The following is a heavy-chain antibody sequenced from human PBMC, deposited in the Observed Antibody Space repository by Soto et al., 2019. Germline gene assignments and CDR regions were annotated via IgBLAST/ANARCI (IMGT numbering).Heavy chain of an antibody. J-gene: IGHJ4*02. CDR1: GGSVSSGHFY. CDR2: IYYSGST. Sequence: SVTLCLTCTVSGGSVSSGHFYWSWIRPPPGKGLEWTGYIYYSGSTTYNPSLRSRVTILVDTSKHQFSLNLPSVTAADTAVTSCARAGSGSGWLGGQGTLVTVSS. V-gene: IGHV4-61*01. CDR3: ARAGSGSGWL. D-gene: IGHD6-13*01.